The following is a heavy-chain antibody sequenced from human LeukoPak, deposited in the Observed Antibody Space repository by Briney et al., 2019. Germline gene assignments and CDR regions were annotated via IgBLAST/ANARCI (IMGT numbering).Heavy chain of an antibody. J-gene: IGHJ5*02. CDR1: KFTFSDYG. CDR2: TSSGGGYT. V-gene: IGHV3-23*01. Sequence: GASLRLSCAASKFTFSDYGMTWVRQAPGEGLEWVSATSSGGGYTYYADSVKGRFTISRDNSKNTLYLQMNSLRAGDTAVYYCARAPGYTSGWLNWFDPWGQGTLVTVSS. CDR3: ARAPGYTSGWLNWFDP. D-gene: IGHD6-19*01.